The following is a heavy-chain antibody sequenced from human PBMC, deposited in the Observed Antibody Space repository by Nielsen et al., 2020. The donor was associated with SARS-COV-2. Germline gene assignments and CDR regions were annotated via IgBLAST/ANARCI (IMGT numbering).Heavy chain of an antibody. Sequence: SETLSLTCAVSGGSISSGDYYWSWIRQPPGKGLEWIGYIYYSGSTNYNPSLKSRVTISVDTSKNQFSLKLSSVTAADTAVNYCVREGLGGGYCYFPDSWGQGTLVTVSS. CDR1: GGSISSGDYY. J-gene: IGHJ4*02. CDR3: VREGLGGGYCYFPDS. D-gene: IGHD2-21*01. V-gene: IGHV4-30-4*01. CDR2: IYYSGST.